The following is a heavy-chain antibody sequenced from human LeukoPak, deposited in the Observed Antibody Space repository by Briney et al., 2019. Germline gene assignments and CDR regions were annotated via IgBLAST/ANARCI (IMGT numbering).Heavy chain of an antibody. J-gene: IGHJ4*02. CDR2: ISSSSSYI. D-gene: IGHD2-2*01. CDR3: ARELVDGYFDY. CDR1: GFTFSSYA. V-gene: IGHV3-21*04. Sequence: GGSLRLSCAASGFTFSSYAMSWVRQAPGKGLEWVSSISSSSSYIYYADSVKGRFTISRDNAKNSLYLQMNSLRAEDTAVYYCARELVDGYFDYWGQGTLVTVSS.